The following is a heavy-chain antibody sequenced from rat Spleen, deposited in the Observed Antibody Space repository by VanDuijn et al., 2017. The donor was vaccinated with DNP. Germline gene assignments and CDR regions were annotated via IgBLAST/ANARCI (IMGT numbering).Heavy chain of an antibody. J-gene: IGHJ4*01. V-gene: IGHV5S10*01. CDR3: TTFEGRNA. CDR1: GFTFSDYS. D-gene: IGHD1-11*01. Sequence: EVQLVESGGGLVQPGRSVKLSCAASGFTFSDYSMAWVRQAPKEGLEWVATIVYDGSRTYYRDSVKGRFTISRDNAKSTLYLQMDSLRSEDTATYYCTTFEGRNAWGQGTSVTVSS. CDR2: IVYDGSRT.